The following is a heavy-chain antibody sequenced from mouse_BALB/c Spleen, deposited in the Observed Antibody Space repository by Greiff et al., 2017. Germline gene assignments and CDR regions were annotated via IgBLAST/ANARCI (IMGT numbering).Heavy chain of an antibody. Sequence: EVMLVESGGGLVKPGGSLKLSCAASGFTFSSYAMSWVRQTPEKRLEWVASISSGGSTYYPDSVKGRFTISRDNARNILYLQMSSLRSEDTAMYYCARGNYYDLYWYFDVWGAGTTVTVSS. J-gene: IGHJ1*01. CDR1: GFTFSSYA. CDR3: ARGNYYDLYWYFDV. D-gene: IGHD1-1*01. V-gene: IGHV5-6-5*01. CDR2: ISSGGST.